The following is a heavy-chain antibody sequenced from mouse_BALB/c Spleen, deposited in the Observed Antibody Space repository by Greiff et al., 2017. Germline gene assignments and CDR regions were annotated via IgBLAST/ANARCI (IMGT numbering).Heavy chain of an antibody. CDR3: ARWGHYFDY. J-gene: IGHJ2*01. CDR1: GYTFTSYW. V-gene: IGHV1S81*02. Sequence: VQLQQPGAELVKPGASVKLSCKASGYTFTSYWMHWVKQRPGQGLEWIGEINPSNGRTNYNEKFKSKATLTVDKSSSTAYMQLSSLTSEDSAVYYCARWGHYFDYWGQGTTLTVSS. CDR2: INPSNGRT.